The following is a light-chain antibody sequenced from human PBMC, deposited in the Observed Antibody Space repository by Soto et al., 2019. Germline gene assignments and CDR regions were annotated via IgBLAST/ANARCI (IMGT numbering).Light chain of an antibody. CDR1: QTISSW. CDR3: QHYNSYSEA. V-gene: IGKV1-5*03. J-gene: IGKJ1*01. Sequence: DIQMTQSPSTLSGSVGARVTITCRASQTISSWLAWYQQKPGKAPKLLIYKASTLKSGVPSRFSGSGSGTELTITISSLQPDDFETYYCQHYNSYSEAFGQGTKVDIK. CDR2: KAS.